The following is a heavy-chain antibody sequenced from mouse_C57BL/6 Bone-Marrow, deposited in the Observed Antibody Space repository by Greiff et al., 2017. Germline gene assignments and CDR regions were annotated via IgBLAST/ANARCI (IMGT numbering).Heavy chain of an antibody. Sequence: QVQLQQPGAELVRPGSSVKLSCKASGYTFTSYWMHWVKQRPIQGLEWIGNIDPSDSETHYNQKFKDKATLTVDKSSSTAYMPLSRLTSEDSAVYYCARWGGSSYYAMDYWGQGTSVTVSA. CDR3: ARWGGSSYYAMDY. CDR1: GYTFTSYW. J-gene: IGHJ4*01. D-gene: IGHD1-1*01. V-gene: IGHV1-52*01. CDR2: IDPSDSET.